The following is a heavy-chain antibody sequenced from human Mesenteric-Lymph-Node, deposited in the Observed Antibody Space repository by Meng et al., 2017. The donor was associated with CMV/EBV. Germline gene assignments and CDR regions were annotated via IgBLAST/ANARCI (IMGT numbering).Heavy chain of an antibody. J-gene: IGHJ4*02. CDR2: MNPNSSNT. D-gene: IGHD6-13*01. Sequence: SGYTFTSYDISWVRQATGQGLEWMGWMNPNSSNTGYAQKFQGRVTMTRNTSISTAYMELSRLRSDDTAVYYCARDQYSSSWERENFDYWGQGTLVTVSS. CDR1: GYTFTSYD. V-gene: IGHV1-8*01. CDR3: ARDQYSSSWERENFDY.